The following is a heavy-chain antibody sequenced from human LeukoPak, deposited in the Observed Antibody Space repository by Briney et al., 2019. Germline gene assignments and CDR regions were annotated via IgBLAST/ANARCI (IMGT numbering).Heavy chain of an antibody. CDR3: ARSLPPAAPHAFDV. Sequence: ASETLSLTCTVSGGSISSYYWNWIRQPPGKALKWVAYMFYSGYPAYNPSLGSRVTMSVDTSKNQFSLKLTSVTAADTAVYYCARSLPPAAPHAFDVWGRGTLVTVSS. D-gene: IGHD6-13*01. J-gene: IGHJ3*01. CDR1: GGSISSYY. V-gene: IGHV4-59*13. CDR2: MFYSGYP.